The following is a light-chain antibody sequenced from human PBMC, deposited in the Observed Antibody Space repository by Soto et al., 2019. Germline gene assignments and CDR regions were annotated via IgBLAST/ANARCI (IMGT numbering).Light chain of an antibody. V-gene: IGKV3-20*01. CDR3: QQYGSSPPRT. CDR1: QSVSNDF. CDR2: GAS. Sequence: EIGLTQSPGTLSLSPGERVTLSCRASQSVSNDFLAWYQQKPGQAPRLLIYGASTRATDVPDRFSGSGSGADFTLSISRLVPEDFAVYYCQQYGSSPPRTFGQGTKVDI. J-gene: IGKJ1*01.